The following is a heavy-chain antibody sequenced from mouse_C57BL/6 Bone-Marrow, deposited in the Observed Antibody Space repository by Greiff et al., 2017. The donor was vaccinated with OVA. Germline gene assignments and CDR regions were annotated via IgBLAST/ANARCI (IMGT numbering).Heavy chain of an antibody. V-gene: IGHV1-15*01. J-gene: IGHJ4*01. CDR3: TRGYSNYYAMDY. CDR2: IDPETGGT. Sequence: VQLQQSGAELVRPGASVTLSCKASGYTFTDYEMHWVKQTPVHGLEWIGAIDPETGGTAYNQKFKGKAILTADTSSSTAYMELRSLTSEDSAVYYCTRGYSNYYAMDYGGQGNAVTVSS. D-gene: IGHD2-5*01. CDR1: GYTFTDYE.